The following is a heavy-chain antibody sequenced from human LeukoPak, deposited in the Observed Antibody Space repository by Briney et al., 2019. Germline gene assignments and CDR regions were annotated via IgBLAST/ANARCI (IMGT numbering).Heavy chain of an antibody. CDR3: AKSLGVRDYYYDSSGYYYFDY. CDR2: INWNGGST. D-gene: IGHD3-22*01. J-gene: IGHJ4*02. Sequence: GGSLRLSCAASGFTFDDYGMSWVRQAPGKGLEWVSGINWNGGSTGYADSVKGRFTISRDNAKNSLYLQMNSLRAEDTAVYYCAKSLGVRDYYYDSSGYYYFDYWGQGTLVTVSS. V-gene: IGHV3-20*04. CDR1: GFTFDDYG.